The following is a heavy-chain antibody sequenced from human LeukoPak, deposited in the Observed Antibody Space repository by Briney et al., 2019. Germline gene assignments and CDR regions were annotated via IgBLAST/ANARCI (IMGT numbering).Heavy chain of an antibody. CDR1: GFTVSSNY. CDR3: AKEGAEYNLNA. J-gene: IGHJ5*02. V-gene: IGHV3-66*01. D-gene: IGHD1-1*01. CDR2: IYSGGST. Sequence: PGGPLRLSCAASGFTVSSNYMSWVRQAPGRGLEWVSVIYSGGSTYYADSVKGRFTISRDNSKNTLYLQVTSLRADDTAVFYCAKEGAEYNLNAWGQGTLVTVSS.